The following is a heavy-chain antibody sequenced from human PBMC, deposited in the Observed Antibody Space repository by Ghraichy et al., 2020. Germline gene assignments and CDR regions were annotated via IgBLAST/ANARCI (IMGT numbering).Heavy chain of an antibody. V-gene: IGHV3-23*01. Sequence: LTCAASGFTFSSYAMSWVRQAPGKGLEWVSAISGSGASTYYADSVKGRFTISRDNSKNTLYLQLNSLRAEDTAVYYCAKDRPGTGVRWFDPWGQGTLVTVSS. CDR2: ISGSGAST. CDR3: AKDRPGTGVRWFDP. CDR1: GFTFSSYA. J-gene: IGHJ5*02. D-gene: IGHD3-10*01.